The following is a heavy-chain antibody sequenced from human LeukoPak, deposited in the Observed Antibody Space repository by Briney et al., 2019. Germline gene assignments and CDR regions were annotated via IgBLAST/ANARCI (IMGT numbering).Heavy chain of an antibody. Sequence: ASVKVSCKASGYTFTSYGISWVRQAPGQGLEWMGIINPSGGSTSYAQKFQGRVTMTRDTSTSTVYMELSSLRSEDTAVYYCARDLEPPGVVISFDYWGRGTLVTVSS. J-gene: IGHJ4*02. D-gene: IGHD3-3*01. V-gene: IGHV1-46*01. CDR1: GYTFTSYG. CDR3: ARDLEPPGVVISFDY. CDR2: INPSGGST.